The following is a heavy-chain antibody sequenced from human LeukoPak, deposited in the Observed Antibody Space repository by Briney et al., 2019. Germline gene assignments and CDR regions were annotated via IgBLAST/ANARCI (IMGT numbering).Heavy chain of an antibody. V-gene: IGHV5-51*01. J-gene: IGHJ2*01. CDR1: GYSFTSYR. CDR3: ARVVVVTSTDWYFDL. Sequence: GESLKISCKGSGYSFTSYRIGWVRQKPGKGLEWMGLIHPGDSDTRYSPSFQGQVIISVDKSINTAYLQWSSLKASDIALYYCARVVVVTSTDWYFDLWGRGTLVTVSS. CDR2: IHPGDSDT. D-gene: IGHD2-15*01.